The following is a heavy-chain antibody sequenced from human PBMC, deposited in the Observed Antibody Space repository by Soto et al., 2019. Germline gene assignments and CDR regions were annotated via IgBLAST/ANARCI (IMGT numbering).Heavy chain of an antibody. V-gene: IGHV1-2*04. CDR2: INPNSGGT. Sequence: ASVKVSCKASGYTFTGYYMHWVRQAPGQGLEWMGWINPNSGGTNYAQKFQGWVTMTRDTSISTAYMELSRLGSDDTAVYYCAVAYHRITMVRGVIKPPTFDYWGQGTLVTVSS. CDR1: GYTFTGYY. D-gene: IGHD3-10*01. CDR3: AVAYHRITMVRGVIKPPTFDY. J-gene: IGHJ4*02.